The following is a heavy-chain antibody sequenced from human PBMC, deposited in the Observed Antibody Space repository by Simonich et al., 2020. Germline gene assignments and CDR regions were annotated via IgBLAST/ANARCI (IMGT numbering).Heavy chain of an antibody. CDR3: ARDYSNYDAFDI. D-gene: IGHD4-4*01. CDR1: GFTCSSYW. CDR2: IISDGTST. V-gene: IGHV3-74*01. Sequence: EVQLVESGGGLVQPGGSLRLSCAASGFTCSSYWMHWVRQAPGKGRGWVSRIISDGTSTSNADSVKGRFTISRDNAKNTLYLQMNSLRAEDTAVYYCARDYSNYDAFDIWGQGTMVTVSS. J-gene: IGHJ3*02.